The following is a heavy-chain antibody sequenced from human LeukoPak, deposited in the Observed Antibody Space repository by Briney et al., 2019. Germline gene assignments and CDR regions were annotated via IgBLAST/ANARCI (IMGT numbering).Heavy chain of an antibody. CDR2: INHSGST. CDR3: ARGSIAAADGGPRTDY. Sequence: SETLSLTCAVYGGSLSGYYWSWIRQPPGKGREWIGEINHSGSTNYNPSLKSRVTISVDTSKNQFSLKLSSVTAADTAVYYCARGSIAAADGGPRTDYWGQGTLVTVSS. V-gene: IGHV4-34*01. D-gene: IGHD6-13*01. J-gene: IGHJ4*02. CDR1: GGSLSGYY.